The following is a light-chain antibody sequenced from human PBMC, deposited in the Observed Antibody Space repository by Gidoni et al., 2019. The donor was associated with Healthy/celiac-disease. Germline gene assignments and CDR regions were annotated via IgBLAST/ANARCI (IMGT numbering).Light chain of an antibody. CDR3: QPYDNPPMA. V-gene: IGKV1-33*01. CDR1: QDISNY. J-gene: IGKJ5*01. Sequence: DSQMTQSPSSLSASVGDRVTIPCQASQDISNYLNWYQQKPGKAPKLLIYDASNLETGVPSRFSGSGSGTDFTFTISSLQPEVIATYYCQPYDNPPMAFAQGTRLEIK. CDR2: DAS.